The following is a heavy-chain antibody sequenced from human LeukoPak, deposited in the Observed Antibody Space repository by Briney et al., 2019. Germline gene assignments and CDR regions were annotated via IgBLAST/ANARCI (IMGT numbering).Heavy chain of an antibody. J-gene: IGHJ4*02. D-gene: IGHD5-18*01. CDR3: ARDPYIQLWSPYFDY. Sequence: GGSLRLSCAASGFTFNNYAMTWVRQAPGKGLECISTISGAGGGTYYADSVKGRFTISRDNSKNTLYLQMNSLRAEDTAVYYCARDPYIQLWSPYFDYWGQGTLVTVSS. CDR1: GFTFNNYA. CDR2: ISGAGGGT. V-gene: IGHV3-23*01.